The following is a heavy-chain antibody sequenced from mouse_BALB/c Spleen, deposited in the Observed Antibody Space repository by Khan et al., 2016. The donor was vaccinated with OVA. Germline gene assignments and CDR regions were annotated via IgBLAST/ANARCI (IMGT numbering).Heavy chain of an antibody. Sequence: EVKLLESGPGLVKPSQFLSLTCTVTGYSITSDYAWNWIRQFPGNKLEWMGYISYSGSTNYNPSLKSRISIPRHKSKNQFFLQLNSVNTEDTATYYCARDGSRYNYAMDYWGQGTSVTVSS. CDR2: ISYSGST. D-gene: IGHD2-3*01. V-gene: IGHV3-2*02. CDR3: ARDGSRYNYAMDY. CDR1: GYSITSDYA. J-gene: IGHJ4*01.